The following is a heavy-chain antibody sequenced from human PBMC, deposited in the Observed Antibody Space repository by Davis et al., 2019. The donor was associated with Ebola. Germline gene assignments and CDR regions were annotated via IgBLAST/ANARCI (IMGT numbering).Heavy chain of an antibody. CDR1: GFTFSSYE. CDR2: ISSSGSTI. Sequence: GESLKISCAASGFTFSSYEMNWVRQAPGKGLEWVSYISSSGSTIYYADSVKGRFTISRDNAKNSLYLQMNSLRAEDTAVYYCARDLGYSYGPDYYYGMDVWGQGTTVTVSS. CDR3: ARDLGYSYGPDYYYGMDV. V-gene: IGHV3-48*03. J-gene: IGHJ6*02. D-gene: IGHD5-18*01.